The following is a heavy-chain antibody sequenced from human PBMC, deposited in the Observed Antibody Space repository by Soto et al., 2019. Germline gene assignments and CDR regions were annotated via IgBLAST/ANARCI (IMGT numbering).Heavy chain of an antibody. CDR3: ARDRSYYDSSGSYSPPY. D-gene: IGHD3-22*01. CDR1: GFTFSSYA. CDR2: ISGSGGST. V-gene: IGHV3-23*01. J-gene: IGHJ4*02. Sequence: GGSLRLSCATSGFTFSSYAMSWVRQAPGKGLEWVSTISGSGGSTYYADSVKGRFTISRDNSKNTLYLQMNSLRAEDTAVYYCARDRSYYDSSGSYSPPYWGQGTLVTVSS.